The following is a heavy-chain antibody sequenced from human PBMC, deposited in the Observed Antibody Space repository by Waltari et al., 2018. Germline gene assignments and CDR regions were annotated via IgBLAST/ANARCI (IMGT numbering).Heavy chain of an antibody. Sequence: QVQLQESGPGLVKPSQTLSLTCTVSGGSISSGSYYWSWIRQPAGKGLEWIGYIYTSGSTTYTPALKSRVTISVDTSKTQFSLKLSSVTAADTAVYYCASRRKWDYYGSGSYYKSEYYFDYWGQGTLVTVSS. CDR2: IYTSGST. CDR3: ASRRKWDYYGSGSYYKSEYYFDY. D-gene: IGHD3-10*01. CDR1: GGSISSGSYY. V-gene: IGHV4-61*09. J-gene: IGHJ4*02.